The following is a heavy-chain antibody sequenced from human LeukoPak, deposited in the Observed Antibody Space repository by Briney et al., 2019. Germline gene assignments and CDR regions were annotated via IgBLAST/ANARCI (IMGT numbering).Heavy chain of an antibody. CDR2: IYYSGST. V-gene: IGHV4-61*01. Sequence: SETLSLTCSVSGGSVTTGTYHWAWIRQPPGKGLEWIGYIYYSGSTNYNPSLKSRVTISVDTSKNQFSLKLSSVTAADTAVYYCAAGYSTTFDYWGQGTLVTVSS. J-gene: IGHJ4*02. CDR1: GGSVTTGTYH. D-gene: IGHD6-13*01. CDR3: AAGYSTTFDY.